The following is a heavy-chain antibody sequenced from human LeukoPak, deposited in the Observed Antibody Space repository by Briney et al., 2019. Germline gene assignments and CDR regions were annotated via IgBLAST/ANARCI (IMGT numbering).Heavy chain of an antibody. V-gene: IGHV3-53*01. D-gene: IGHD1-26*01. CDR2: IYTGGST. CDR3: ARFSSGSFDY. CDR1: GFTVSNNY. J-gene: IGHJ4*02. Sequence: GGSLRLSCAASGFTVSNNYMSWVRQAPGKGLEWVSVIYTGGSTYYADSVKGRFTISRDNSKNTLYLQMSSLRAEDTAVYYCARFSSGSFDYWGQGTLVTVSS.